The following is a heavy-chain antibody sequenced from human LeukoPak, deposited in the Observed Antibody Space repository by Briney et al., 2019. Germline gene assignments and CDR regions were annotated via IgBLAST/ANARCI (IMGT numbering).Heavy chain of an antibody. Sequence: GGSLRLSCAASGFTFSSYAMSWVRQAPGKGLEWVSSISGTGDSTYYADSVKGRFTISRDNSKNTLYLQMNSLRAEDTAVYYCARGSGYNYGFPDYWGQGTLVTVPS. CDR1: GFTFSSYA. CDR3: ARGSGYNYGFPDY. J-gene: IGHJ4*02. D-gene: IGHD5-18*01. CDR2: ISGTGDST. V-gene: IGHV3-23*01.